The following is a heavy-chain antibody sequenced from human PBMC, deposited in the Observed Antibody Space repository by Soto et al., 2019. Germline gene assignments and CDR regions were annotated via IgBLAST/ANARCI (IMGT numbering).Heavy chain of an antibody. D-gene: IGHD6-19*01. CDR1: GGSISSYY. J-gene: IGHJ4*02. Sequence: SDTLSLTCTVSGGSISSYYWSWFRQPPGKGLEWIGCFYYSGSTNYNPSLKSRVTISVDTSKKQFSLKLSSVTAADTAVYYCARGGWKLFDYWGQGTLVTVSS. V-gene: IGHV4-59*07. CDR2: FYYSGST. CDR3: ARGGWKLFDY.